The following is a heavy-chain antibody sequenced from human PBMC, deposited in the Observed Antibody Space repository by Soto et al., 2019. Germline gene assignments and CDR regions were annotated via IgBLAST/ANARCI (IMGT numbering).Heavy chain of an antibody. CDR2: ISSSERNK. J-gene: IGHJ6*02. Sequence: QTGGSLRLSCAASGFTFSSYEMNWVRQAPGKGLVCVSYISSSERNKNYADSVKGRFTITRGNARNSLYLQMHSLGAEDTVVYYCARDREYGQGIFCYYYGMDVRGQGTTGTVSS. D-gene: IGHD3-9*01. CDR1: GFTFSSYE. V-gene: IGHV3-48*03. CDR3: ARDREYGQGIFCYYYGMDV.